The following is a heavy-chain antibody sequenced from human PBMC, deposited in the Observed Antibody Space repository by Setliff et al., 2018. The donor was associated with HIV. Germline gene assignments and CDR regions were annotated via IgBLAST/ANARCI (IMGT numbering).Heavy chain of an antibody. V-gene: IGHV1-8*02. CDR2: MNPNSGNT. Sequence: ASVKVSCKASGYTFTSYDINWVRQATGQGLEWMGWMNPNSGNTGYAQKFQGIVTMNRNTSIGTAYMELSSLRSEDTAVYYCARDPSASGGWGWGQGTLVTVSS. CDR1: GYTFTSYD. J-gene: IGHJ4*02. CDR3: ARDPSASGGWG. D-gene: IGHD6-19*01.